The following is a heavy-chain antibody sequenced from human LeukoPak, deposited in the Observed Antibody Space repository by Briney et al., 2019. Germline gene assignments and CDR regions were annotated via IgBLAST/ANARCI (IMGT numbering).Heavy chain of an antibody. J-gene: IGHJ5*02. CDR1: GFPFSSHV. D-gene: IGHD3-22*01. V-gene: IGHV3-48*01. CDR2: INHNGEAI. CDR3: ARDIKPSVYYDSSGYSP. Sequence: PGGSLRLSCAASGFPFSSHVLSWVRQAPGKGLEWIAYINHNGEAIYYPDFVKGRFIISRDNAKNSLYLQMNSLRAEDTAVYYCARDIKPSVYYDSSGYSPWGQGTLVTVSS.